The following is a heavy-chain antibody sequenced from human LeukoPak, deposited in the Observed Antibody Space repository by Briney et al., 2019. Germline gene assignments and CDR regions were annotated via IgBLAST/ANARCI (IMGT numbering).Heavy chain of an antibody. J-gene: IGHJ4*02. CDR2: GEGDGSTS. Sequence: PGGSLRLSCAASGFTLRNYWMHWVRQAPGKGLVWVSRGEGDGSTSTYADFVKGRFTISRDTAKNTLYLQMNSLRAEDTAVYYCTTTDHFDYWGQGTLVTVSS. CDR3: TTTDHFDY. V-gene: IGHV3-74*03. CDR1: GFTLRNYW.